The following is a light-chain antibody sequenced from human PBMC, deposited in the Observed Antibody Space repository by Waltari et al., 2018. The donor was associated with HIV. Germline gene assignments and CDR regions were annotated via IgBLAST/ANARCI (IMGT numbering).Light chain of an antibody. CDR3: QQYFTTHWT. J-gene: IGKJ1*01. V-gene: IGKV4-1*01. CDR1: QSVLYTSNNKNY. CDR2: WAS. Sequence: SLGERATINCKSSQSVLYTSNNKNYLAWYQQKPGQPPKKLIYWASTRESGVPDRFSGSGSGTDFTLTISSLQAEDVAVYYCQQYFTTHWTFGQGTKVEIK.